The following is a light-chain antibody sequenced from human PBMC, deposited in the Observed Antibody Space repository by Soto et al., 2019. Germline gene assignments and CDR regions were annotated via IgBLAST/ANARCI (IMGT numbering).Light chain of an antibody. CDR1: QTIGGY. CDR3: QQYSNWPPAFT. Sequence: PLSCWASQTIGGYLAWYQHTPGQAPKLLIYDVSNRGRDVPARFSGSGSGTDFTLTITSLQPEDFAFYYCQQYSNWPPAFTFGPGTKVDLK. V-gene: IGKV3-11*01. J-gene: IGKJ3*01. CDR2: DVS.